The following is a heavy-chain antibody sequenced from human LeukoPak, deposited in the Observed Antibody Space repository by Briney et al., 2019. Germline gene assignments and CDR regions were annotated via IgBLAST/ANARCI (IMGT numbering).Heavy chain of an antibody. Sequence: KPSETLSLTCGVSRGSLSGYYWNWIRQSPGKRLEWIGEVNHSGSTNYNPSLKSRATVSVDTSKNQFSLKLSSVTAADTAVYYCARDAPLGYCSSTSCYGGWFDPWGQGTRVTVSS. CDR2: VNHSGST. D-gene: IGHD2-2*01. J-gene: IGHJ5*02. V-gene: IGHV4-34*01. CDR1: RGSLSGYY. CDR3: ARDAPLGYCSSTSCYGGWFDP.